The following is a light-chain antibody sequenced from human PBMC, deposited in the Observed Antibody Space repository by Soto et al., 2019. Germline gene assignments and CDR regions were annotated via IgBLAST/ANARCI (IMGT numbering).Light chain of an antibody. CDR2: EVT. J-gene: IGLJ1*01. Sequence: QSALTQPASVSGSPGQSITISCTGSSSDVGTYNLVSWYQQHPGEAPKLMIYEVTKRPSGVSNRFSGSKSGNTASLTISGLQAEDEADYYCCSYAGSTYVFGTGTQLTVL. CDR3: CSYAGSTYV. V-gene: IGLV2-23*02. CDR1: SSDVGTYNL.